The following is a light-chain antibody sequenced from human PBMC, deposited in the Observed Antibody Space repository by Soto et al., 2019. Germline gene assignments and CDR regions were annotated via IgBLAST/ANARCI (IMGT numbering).Light chain of an antibody. CDR2: WAS. CDR1: QSVLYSSNNKNY. CDR3: QQYYSAPLT. V-gene: IGKV4-1*01. Sequence: DIAMTQSPDSLAVSLGERATINCKSSQSVLYSSNNKNYLAWYQQKPGQPPKLLIYWASTRESGVPDRFSGSGSGTDFTLTISSLRAEDVAVYYCQQYYSAPLTFGGGTKVEIK. J-gene: IGKJ4*01.